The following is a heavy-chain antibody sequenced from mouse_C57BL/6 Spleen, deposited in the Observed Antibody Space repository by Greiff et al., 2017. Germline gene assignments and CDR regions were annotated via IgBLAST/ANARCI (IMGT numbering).Heavy chain of an antibody. CDR1: GYTFTSYW. V-gene: IGHV1-50*01. CDR3: ARSGYDGFAY. J-gene: IGHJ3*01. D-gene: IGHD2-2*01. Sequence: QVQLQQSGAELVKPGASVKLSCKASGYTFTSYWMQWVKQRPGQGLEWIGEIDPSDSYTNYNQKFKGKATLTVDTSSSTAYMQLSSLTSEDSAVYYCARSGYDGFAYWGQGTLVTVSA. CDR2: IDPSDSYT.